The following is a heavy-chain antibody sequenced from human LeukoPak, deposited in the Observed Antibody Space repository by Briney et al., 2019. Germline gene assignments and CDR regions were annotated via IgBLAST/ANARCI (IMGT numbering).Heavy chain of an antibody. CDR2: INHSGST. D-gene: IGHD3-10*01. CDR3: ARGVTYYYGSGRPYYFDY. J-gene: IGHJ4*02. V-gene: IGHV4-34*01. CDR1: GGSFSGYY. Sequence: SETLSLTCAVHGGSFSGYYWSCIRPPPRKGLEWIGEINHSGSTNYNPSLKSRVTISVDTSKNQFSLKLSSVTAADTAVYYCARGVTYYYGSGRPYYFDYWGQGTLVTVSS.